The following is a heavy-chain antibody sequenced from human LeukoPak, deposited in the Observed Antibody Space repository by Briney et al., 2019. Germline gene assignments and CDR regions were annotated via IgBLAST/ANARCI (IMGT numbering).Heavy chain of an antibody. J-gene: IGHJ5*02. V-gene: IGHV1-2*06. Sequence: ASVTVSCKASGCTFTGYYIHWVRQAPGQGLEWMGRINPNSGGTNYAQKFQGRVTMTRDTSISTAYMELSRLTYDDTAVFYCASENFDPWGQGTLVTVSS. CDR3: ASENFDP. CDR2: INPNSGGT. CDR1: GCTFTGYY.